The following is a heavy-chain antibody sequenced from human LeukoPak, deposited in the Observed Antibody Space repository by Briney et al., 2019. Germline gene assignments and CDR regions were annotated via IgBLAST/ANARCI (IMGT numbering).Heavy chain of an antibody. CDR3: ARGVGNNYGYPDY. CDR2: ISNSGSTI. CDR1: GFTFSSYE. D-gene: IGHD5-18*01. V-gene: IGHV3-48*03. Sequence: GGSLRLSCAASGFTFSSYEMNWVRQAPGKGLEWVSYISNSGSTIYYADSVKGRFTISRDNAKNSLYVQMNSMRAEGTAVYYCARGVGNNYGYPDYWGQGTLVTVSS. J-gene: IGHJ4*02.